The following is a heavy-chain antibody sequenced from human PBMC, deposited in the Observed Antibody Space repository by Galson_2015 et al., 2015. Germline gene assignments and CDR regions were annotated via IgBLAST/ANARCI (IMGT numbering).Heavy chain of an antibody. CDR3: AKDTPNAYSAFDI. CDR1: GFTLDEYT. D-gene: IGHD2-15*01. J-gene: IGHJ3*02. Sequence: SLRLSCAVSGFTLDEYTMHWVRQAPVKGLEWVSLISWDGGSTHYADSVKGRFTISRDNSKNSLYLQMSSLRSEDTALYYCAKDTPNAYSAFDIWGRGTVVTVSS. CDR2: ISWDGGST. V-gene: IGHV3-43*01.